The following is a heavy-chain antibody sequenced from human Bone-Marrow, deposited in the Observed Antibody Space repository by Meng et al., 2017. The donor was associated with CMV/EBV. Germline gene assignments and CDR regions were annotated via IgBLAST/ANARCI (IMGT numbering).Heavy chain of an antibody. CDR1: GFTFSSYS. CDR3: ARDKFGAAAG. D-gene: IGHD6-13*01. V-gene: IGHV3-21*01. J-gene: IGHJ4*02. CDR2: ISSSSSYI. Sequence: GESLKISCAASGFTFSSYSMNWVRQAPGKGLEWVSSISSSSSYIYYADSVKGRFTISRDNAKNSLHLQMNSLRAEDTAVYYCARDKFGAAAGWGQGTLVTV.